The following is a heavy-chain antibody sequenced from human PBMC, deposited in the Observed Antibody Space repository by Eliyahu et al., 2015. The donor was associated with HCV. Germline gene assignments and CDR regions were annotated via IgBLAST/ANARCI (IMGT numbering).Heavy chain of an antibody. CDR3: ASEIRLGY. CDR1: GFTFSSSW. CDR2: INSDGGIT. V-gene: IGHV3-74*01. J-gene: IGHJ4*02. Sequence: EVQLVESXGXLVQPGGSLRXXCAASGFTFSSSWXHWVRQVPGKGLVWVSRINSDGGITSYADSVKGRFTISRDNAKNTLYLQMNSLRAEDSAVYYCASEIRLGYWGQGTLVTVSS.